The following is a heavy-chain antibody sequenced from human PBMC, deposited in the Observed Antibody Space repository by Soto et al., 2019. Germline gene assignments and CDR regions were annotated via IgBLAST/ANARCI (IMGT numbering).Heavy chain of an antibody. CDR1: GGSISSSNW. J-gene: IGHJ4*02. Sequence: LSLTCAVSGGSISSSNWWSWVRQPPGKGLEWIGEIYHSGSTNYNPSLKSRVTISVDKSKNQFSLKLSSVTAADTAVYYCARDQSPRYYYDSSGYYSLGYWGQGTLVTVSS. CDR3: ARDQSPRYYYDSSGYYSLGY. V-gene: IGHV4-4*02. CDR2: IYHSGST. D-gene: IGHD3-22*01.